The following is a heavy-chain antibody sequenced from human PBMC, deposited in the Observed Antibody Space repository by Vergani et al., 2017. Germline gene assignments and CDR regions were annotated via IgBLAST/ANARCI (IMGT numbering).Heavy chain of an antibody. CDR2: IYRTGRN. J-gene: IGHJ4*02. CDR1: GISLDNGYY. CDR3: ARRSGIVYDIFSGTQYFFDF. D-gene: IGHD3-9*01. Sequence: QVQLQESGPGLVQPSETLSLTFAVPGISLDNGYYWDWLWQPPGKGLAWIVSIYRTGRNHFKPSLKIRVTISADTSTTHFSRRLNSLTAADTALYYCARRSGIVYDIFSGTQYFFDFWGQGALVTVSS. V-gene: IGHV4-38-2*01.